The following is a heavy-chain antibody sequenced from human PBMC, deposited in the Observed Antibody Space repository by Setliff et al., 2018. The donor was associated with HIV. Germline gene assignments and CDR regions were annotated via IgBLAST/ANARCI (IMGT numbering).Heavy chain of an antibody. Sequence: PGGSLRLSCAASGFTFNTYAVTWVRQAPGKGLEWVSVISADGSNQFYADSVKGRFTISRDNSKNTLYLQMNSLRAEDTAVYYCARDTTDDNSIFPYWGQGTLVTVSS. D-gene: IGHD3-22*01. CDR1: GFTFNTYA. CDR3: ARDTTDDNSIFPY. J-gene: IGHJ4*02. V-gene: IGHV3-23*01. CDR2: ISADGSNQ.